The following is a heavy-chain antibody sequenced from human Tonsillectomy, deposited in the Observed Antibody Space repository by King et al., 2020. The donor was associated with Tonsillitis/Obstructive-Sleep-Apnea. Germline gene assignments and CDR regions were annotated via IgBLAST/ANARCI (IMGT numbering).Heavy chain of an antibody. Sequence: LQLQESGPGLVKPSETLSLTCTVSGGSISSSSNYWGWIRQPPGKGLEWIGSIYYSGTTYYNPSLKSRVTISVHTSKNQFSLKLSSVTAADTAVYYCARHDCGDDCYYSYYYMDVWGKGTTVTVSS. D-gene: IGHD2-21*01. CDR3: ARHDCGDDCYYSYYYMDV. J-gene: IGHJ6*03. CDR1: GGSISSSSNY. V-gene: IGHV4-39*01. CDR2: IYYSGTT.